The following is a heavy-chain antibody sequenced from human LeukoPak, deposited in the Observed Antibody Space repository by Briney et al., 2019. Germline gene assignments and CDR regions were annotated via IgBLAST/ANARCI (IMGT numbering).Heavy chain of an antibody. D-gene: IGHD2-2*02. V-gene: IGHV4-34*01. CDR2: INHSGST. Sequence: PSETLSLTCAVYGGSFSGYYWSWIRQAPGNGLEWIGEINHSGSTNYNPSLKSRVTISVDTSKNQLSLKLSSVTAADTAVYYCAGRIVVVPAAIHGGFDYWGQGTLVTVSS. CDR1: GGSFSGYY. CDR3: AGRIVVVPAAIHGGFDY. J-gene: IGHJ4*02.